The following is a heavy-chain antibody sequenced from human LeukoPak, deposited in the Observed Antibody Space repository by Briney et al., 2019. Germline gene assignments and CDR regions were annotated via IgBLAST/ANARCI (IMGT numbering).Heavy chain of an antibody. CDR3: ARESGYYYDTSGYTFDY. V-gene: IGHV4-4*07. CDR2: IYTSGST. Sequence: PSETLSLTCTVSGGPNSNYYWSWLRQSAGKGLKWIGRIYTSGSTNYNPSLKSRVSMSVDTSKNQFSLRLRSVTAADTAVYYCARESGYYYDTSGYTFDYWGQGILVSVS. CDR1: GGPNSNYY. D-gene: IGHD3-22*01. J-gene: IGHJ4*02.